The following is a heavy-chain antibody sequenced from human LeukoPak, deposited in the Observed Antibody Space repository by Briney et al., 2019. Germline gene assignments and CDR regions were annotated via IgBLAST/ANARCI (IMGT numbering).Heavy chain of an antibody. CDR1: GFTFTSYA. CDR3: AKGGLWGDNWFDP. D-gene: IGHD3-16*01. Sequence: GGSLRLSCAASGFTFTSYALTWVRQAPGKGLEWVSAISGSGGSTYYADSVKGWFTISRDNSKNTLYLQMNSLRAEDTAVYYCAKGGLWGDNWFDPWGQGTLVTVSS. J-gene: IGHJ5*02. CDR2: ISGSGGST. V-gene: IGHV3-23*01.